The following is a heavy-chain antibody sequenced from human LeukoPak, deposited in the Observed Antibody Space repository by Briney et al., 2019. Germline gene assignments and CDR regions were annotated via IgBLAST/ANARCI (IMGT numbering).Heavy chain of an antibody. CDR1: GYTFTGYY. J-gene: IGHJ6*03. CDR3: ARDSGGTAMAYYYYYYMDV. V-gene: IGHV1-18*04. CDR2: ISAYNGNT. D-gene: IGHD2-15*01. Sequence: ASVKVSCKASGYTFTGYYMHWVRQAPGQGLEWMGWISAYNGNTNYAQKLQGRVTMTTDTSTSTAYMELRSLRSDDTAVYYCARDSGGTAMAYYYYYYMDVWGKGTTVTISS.